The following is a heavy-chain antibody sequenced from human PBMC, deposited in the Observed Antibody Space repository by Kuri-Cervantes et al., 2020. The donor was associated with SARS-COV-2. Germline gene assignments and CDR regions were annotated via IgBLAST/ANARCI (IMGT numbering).Heavy chain of an antibody. D-gene: IGHD1-7*01. CDR3: ARAKGTLGFFDY. Sequence: SVKVSCKVSGGTFSSYAISWVRQAPGQGLEWMGRIIPILGTANYAQKFQGRVTITADKSTSTAYMELSSLRSEDTAVYYCARAKGTLGFFDYWGQGTLVTVSS. V-gene: IGHV1-69*04. CDR2: IIPILGTA. CDR1: GGTFSSYA. J-gene: IGHJ4*02.